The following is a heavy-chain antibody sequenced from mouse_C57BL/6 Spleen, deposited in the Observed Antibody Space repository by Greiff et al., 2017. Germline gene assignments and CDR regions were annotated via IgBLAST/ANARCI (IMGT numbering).Heavy chain of an antibody. J-gene: IGHJ2*01. CDR3: TTFTTVVRYFDY. CDR1: GFNIKDDY. V-gene: IGHV14-4*01. Sequence: VQLQQSGAELVRPGASVKLSCTASGFNIKDDYMHWVKQRPEQGLEWIGWIDPENGDTEYASKFQGKATITADTSSNTAYLQLSSLTSEDTAVYYCTTFTTVVRYFDYWGQGTTLTVSS. CDR2: IDPENGDT. D-gene: IGHD1-1*01.